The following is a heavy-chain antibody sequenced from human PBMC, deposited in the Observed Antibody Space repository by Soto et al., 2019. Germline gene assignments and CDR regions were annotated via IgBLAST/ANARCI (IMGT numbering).Heavy chain of an antibody. Sequence: ASVKVSCKASGYTFTSYGISWVRQAPGQGLEWMGWISAYNGNTNYAQKLQGRVTMTTDTSTSTAYMELRSLRSDDTAVYYCASTLLGCSSTSCYWAYWGQGTLVTVSS. CDR2: ISAYNGNT. J-gene: IGHJ4*02. CDR1: GYTFTSYG. CDR3: ASTLLGCSSTSCYWAY. V-gene: IGHV1-18*01. D-gene: IGHD2-2*01.